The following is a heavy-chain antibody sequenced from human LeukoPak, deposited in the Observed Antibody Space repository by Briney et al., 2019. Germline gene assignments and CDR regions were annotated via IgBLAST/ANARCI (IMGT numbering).Heavy chain of an antibody. V-gene: IGHV4-31*03. CDR2: IYYSGST. D-gene: IGHD3-3*01. CDR3: ARDPRPITIFGVVIGGNDAFDI. J-gene: IGHJ3*02. CDR1: GGSISSGGYY. Sequence: PSETLSLTCTVSGGSISSGGYYWSWIRQHPGKGLEWIGYIYYSGSTYYNPSLKSRVPISVDTSKNQFSLKLSSVTAADTAVYYCARDPRPITIFGVVIGGNDAFDIWGQGTMVTVSS.